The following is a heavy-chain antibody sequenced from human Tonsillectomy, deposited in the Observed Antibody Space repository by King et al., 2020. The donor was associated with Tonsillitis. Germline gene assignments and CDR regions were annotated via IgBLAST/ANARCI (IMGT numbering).Heavy chain of an antibody. J-gene: IGHJ4*02. V-gene: IGHV1-69*12. CDR2: IIPIFGTA. CDR3: ARDLAPVYSGSYYPGGFDS. Sequence: QLVQSGAEVKKPGSSVKVSCKASGDTFSTYAISWVRQAPGQGLEWMGGIIPIFGTASYAQKFQGRVTITADESTSTAYMELSSLRSEDTAVYYCARDLAPVYSGSYYPGGFDSWGQGTLVTVSS. D-gene: IGHD1-26*01. CDR1: GDTFSTYA.